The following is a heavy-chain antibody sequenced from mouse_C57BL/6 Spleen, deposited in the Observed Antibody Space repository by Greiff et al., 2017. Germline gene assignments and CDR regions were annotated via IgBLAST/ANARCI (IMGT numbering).Heavy chain of an antibody. Sequence: LVESGPELVKPGASVKISCKASGYAFSSSWMNWVKQRPGKGLEWIGRIYPGDGDTNYNGKFKGKATLTADKSSRTAYMQLSSLTSEDSAISFCAQDSSGWFAYWGQGTLVTVSA. CDR2: IYPGDGDT. D-gene: IGHD3-2*02. V-gene: IGHV1-82*01. J-gene: IGHJ3*01. CDR1: GYAFSSSW. CDR3: AQDSSGWFAY.